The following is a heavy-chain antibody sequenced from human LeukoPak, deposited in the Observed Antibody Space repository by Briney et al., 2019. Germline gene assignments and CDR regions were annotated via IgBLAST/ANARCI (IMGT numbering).Heavy chain of an antibody. V-gene: IGHV1-18*04. CDR1: GYTFTSYG. D-gene: IGHD3-16*01. CDR2: ISAYNGNT. Sequence: ASVKVSCKAFGYTFTSYGISRVRQAPGQGLEGMGWISAYNGNTNYALKLQSRVTMTTDTSTSTAYMELRSLRSDDTGVYYSARDGLGGRVMVTEPDYWGQGTLVTVSS. J-gene: IGHJ4*02. CDR3: ARDGLGGRVMVTEPDY.